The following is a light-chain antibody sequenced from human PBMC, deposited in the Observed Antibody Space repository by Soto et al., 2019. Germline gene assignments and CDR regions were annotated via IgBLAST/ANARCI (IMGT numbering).Light chain of an antibody. CDR3: QQYGSSPRT. CDR1: QSVSNNY. CDR2: DAS. V-gene: IGKV3-20*01. J-gene: IGKJ1*01. Sequence: IVLTQSPGTLSLSPGERATLSCRASQSVSNNYLAWYQQKPGQSPRLLIYDASNRATGIPDRFSGSGSGTDFTLTISRLEPEDFAVYYCQQYGSSPRTFGQGTKVDIK.